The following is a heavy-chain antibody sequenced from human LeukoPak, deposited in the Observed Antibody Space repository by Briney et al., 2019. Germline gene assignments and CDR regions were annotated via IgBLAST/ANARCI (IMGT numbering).Heavy chain of an antibody. CDR3: ARVTGGYNLVDY. CDR2: IYSGGST. V-gene: IGHV3-53*01. CDR1: GFTVSSNY. Sequence: GGSLRLSCAASGFTVSSNYMSWVRQAPGKGLEWVSVIYSGGSTYYADSVKGRFAMPRDNAKNTLYLQMNSLRAEDTAVYYCARVTGGYNLVDYWGQGALVTVSS. J-gene: IGHJ4*02. D-gene: IGHD5-24*01.